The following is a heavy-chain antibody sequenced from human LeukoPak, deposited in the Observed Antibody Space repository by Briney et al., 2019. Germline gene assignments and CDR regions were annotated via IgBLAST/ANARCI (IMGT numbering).Heavy chain of an antibody. CDR3: AKDASSWRGYYDY. V-gene: IGHV3-23*01. D-gene: IGHD6-13*01. J-gene: IGHJ4*02. CDR1: GFIFSTYA. CDR2: ISGSAGST. Sequence: GGSLRLSCAASGFIFSTYAMTWVRQAPGKGLEWVSTISGSAGSTNYGDSVRGRFTTSRDNSKNTLYLQMNSLRAEDTAVYYCAKDASSWRGYYDYWGQGTLVTVSS.